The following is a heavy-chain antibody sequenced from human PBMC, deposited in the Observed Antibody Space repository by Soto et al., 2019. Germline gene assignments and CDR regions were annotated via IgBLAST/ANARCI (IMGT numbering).Heavy chain of an antibody. CDR2: IYYSGST. J-gene: IGHJ4*02. V-gene: IGHV4-38-2*02. D-gene: IGHD5-12*01. Sequence: SQLLSLTSTVSCGSIGNVYCRGIIRQPPGKGLEWIGTIYYSGSTFYNPSLRSRVTISVDTSKNHFSLKVSFVTAADTALYFCARVTRGLRGYDSGGFDYWGQGALVTVSS. CDR1: CGSIGNVYC. CDR3: ARVTRGLRGYDSGGFDY.